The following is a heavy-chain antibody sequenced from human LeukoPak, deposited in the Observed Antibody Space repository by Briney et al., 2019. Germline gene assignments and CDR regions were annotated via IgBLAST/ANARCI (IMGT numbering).Heavy chain of an antibody. D-gene: IGHD1-26*01. CDR3: AGVLVGAIGNYFDY. V-gene: IGHV1-46*01. J-gene: IGHJ4*02. Sequence: ASVKVSCKASGYTFTSYYKHWVRQAPGQGLEWMGMINPSGGSTNYAQKFQGRVTMTRDTSTSTVYLELSSLRSEDTAVYYCAGVLVGAIGNYFDYWGQGTLVTVSS. CDR1: GYTFTSYY. CDR2: INPSGGST.